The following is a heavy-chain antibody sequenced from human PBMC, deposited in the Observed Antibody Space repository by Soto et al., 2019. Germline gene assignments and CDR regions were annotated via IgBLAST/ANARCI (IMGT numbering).Heavy chain of an antibody. D-gene: IGHD5-18*01. CDR2: FIAMLGTP. V-gene: IGHV1-69*13. Sequence: GASVKVSCKASGGTFGNQGIAWVRQAPGQGLEWMGGFIAMLGTPTYAKKVQGRATISADESLTSSYLELRSLRSEDTGVYFCARGAMANLDYWGQGTVVTVYS. CDR3: ARGAMANLDY. CDR1: GGTFGNQG. J-gene: IGHJ4*02.